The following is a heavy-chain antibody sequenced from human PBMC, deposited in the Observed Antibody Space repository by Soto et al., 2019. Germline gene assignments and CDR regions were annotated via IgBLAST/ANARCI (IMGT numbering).Heavy chain of an antibody. Sequence: ASVKVSCKASGFTFTSSAVQWVRQARGQRLEWIGWIVVGSGNTNYEQKFQERVTITRDMSTSTAYMELSSLRSEDTAVYYCAAVLVGATTGPFDYWGQGTLVTVSS. V-gene: IGHV1-58*01. CDR3: AAVLVGATTGPFDY. CDR1: GFTFTSSA. J-gene: IGHJ4*02. CDR2: IVVGSGNT. D-gene: IGHD1-26*01.